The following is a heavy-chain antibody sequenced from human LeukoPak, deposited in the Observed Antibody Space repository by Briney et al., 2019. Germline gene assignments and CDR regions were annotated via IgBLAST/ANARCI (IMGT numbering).Heavy chain of an antibody. CDR1: GFTFSSYW. D-gene: IGHD2-15*01. Sequence: GGSLRLSCAASGFTFSSYWMSWVRQAPGKGLEWEANIKQDGSEKYYVDSVKGRFTISRDNAKNSLYLQMNSLRAEDTAVYYCARDREVVVPVDGMDVWGQGTTVTVSS. CDR2: IKQDGSEK. J-gene: IGHJ6*02. V-gene: IGHV3-7*01. CDR3: ARDREVVVPVDGMDV.